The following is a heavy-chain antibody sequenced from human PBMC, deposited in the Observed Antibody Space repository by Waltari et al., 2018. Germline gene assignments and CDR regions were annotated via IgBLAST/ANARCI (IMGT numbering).Heavy chain of an antibody. CDR1: GYSISSGYY. V-gene: IGHV4-38-2*01. D-gene: IGHD6-13*01. J-gene: IGHJ5*02. Sequence: QVQLQESGPGLVKPSETLSLTCAVSGYSISSGYYWGWIRQPPGKGLEWIGSIYHSGRTYYNPSLNSRVTISVDTSKNQFSLKLSSVTAADTAVYYCARIAAAVIGSNWFDPWGQGTLVTVSS. CDR2: IYHSGRT. CDR3: ARIAAAVIGSNWFDP.